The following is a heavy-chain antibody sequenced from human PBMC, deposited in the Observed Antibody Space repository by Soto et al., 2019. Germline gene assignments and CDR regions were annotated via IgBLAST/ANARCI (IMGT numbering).Heavy chain of an antibody. CDR1: GVTFISYA. CDR2: ISYDGSNK. V-gene: IGHV3-30-3*01. J-gene: IGHJ3*02. CDR3: ARGRFAATMVRGLAAFDI. Sequence: GGFLRLSCAASGVTFISYAMHWVRQAPGKGLEWVAVISYDGSNKYYADSVKGRFTISRDNSKNTLYLQMNSLRAEDTAVYYCARGRFAATMVRGLAAFDIWGQGTMVTVSS. D-gene: IGHD3-10*01.